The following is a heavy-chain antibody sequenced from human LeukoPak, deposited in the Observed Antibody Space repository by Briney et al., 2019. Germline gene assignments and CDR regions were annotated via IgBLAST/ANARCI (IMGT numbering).Heavy chain of an antibody. CDR2: IYHSGST. CDR1: GGSISSGGYS. V-gene: IGHV4-30-2*01. D-gene: IGHD2-15*01. Sequence: PSETLSLTCAVSGGSISSGGYSWSWIRQPPGKGLEWIGYIYHSGSTYYNPSLKSRVTISVDRSKNQFSLKLSSVTAADTAVYYCARDGPGYCSGGSCNDAFDIWGQGTMVTVSS. J-gene: IGHJ3*02. CDR3: ARDGPGYCSGGSCNDAFDI.